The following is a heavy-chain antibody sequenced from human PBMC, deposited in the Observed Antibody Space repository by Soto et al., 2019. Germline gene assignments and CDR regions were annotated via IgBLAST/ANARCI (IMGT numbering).Heavy chain of an antibody. Sequence: ASVKVSSKGSGYAFTTYGITWVRQAPGQGLEWMGWISAHNGNTNYAQKLQGRVTVTTDTSTSTACMELRSLRSDDTAVYYCARGSGRNWFDPWGQGTLVTVS. J-gene: IGHJ5*02. CDR2: ISAHNGNT. V-gene: IGHV1-18*01. D-gene: IGHD1-26*01. CDR3: ARGSGRNWFDP. CDR1: GYAFTTYG.